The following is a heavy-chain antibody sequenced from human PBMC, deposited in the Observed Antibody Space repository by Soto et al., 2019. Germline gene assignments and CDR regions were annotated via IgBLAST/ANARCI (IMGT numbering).Heavy chain of an antibody. D-gene: IGHD1-1*01. CDR2: VFHTGFT. CDR3: ATSQKGYNWNYFDH. J-gene: IGHJ4*02. V-gene: IGHV4-39*01. CDR1: GGSVSGSYYY. Sequence: SQTLSLTCAVSGGSVSGSYYYWAWLRQSPGKGPEWIGSVFHTGFTSYNPSLESRVSVSVDTSKSQFSLKLSAVTASDTAVYYCATSQKGYNWNYFDHWGQGALVTVSS.